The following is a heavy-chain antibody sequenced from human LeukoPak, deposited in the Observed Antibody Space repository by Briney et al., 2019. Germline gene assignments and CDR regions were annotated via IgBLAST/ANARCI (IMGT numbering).Heavy chain of an antibody. CDR3: ARQDTAMVDAFDI. Sequence: GESLKISCKGSGYSYTSYWIGWVRQMPGKGLEWMGIIYPGDSDTRYSPSFQGQVTISADKSISTAYLQWSSLKASDTAMYYCARQDTAMVDAFDIWGQGTMVTVSS. V-gene: IGHV5-51*01. D-gene: IGHD5-18*01. J-gene: IGHJ3*02. CDR1: GYSYTSYW. CDR2: IYPGDSDT.